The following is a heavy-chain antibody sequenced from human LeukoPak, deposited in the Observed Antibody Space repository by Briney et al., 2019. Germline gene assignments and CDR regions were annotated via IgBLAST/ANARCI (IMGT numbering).Heavy chain of an antibody. D-gene: IGHD3-10*01. CDR3: ARDITMVRGVIIRAPLGFDY. J-gene: IGHJ4*02. V-gene: IGHV3-43*02. CDR2: ISGDGGGT. Sequence: GGSLRLSCAASGFTFDDFAMHWVRQAPGKGLEWVSLISGDGGGTYYADSVKGRFTISRDNAKNSLYLQMNSLRDEDTAVYYCARDITMVRGVIIRAPLGFDYWGQGTLVTVSS. CDR1: GFTFDDFA.